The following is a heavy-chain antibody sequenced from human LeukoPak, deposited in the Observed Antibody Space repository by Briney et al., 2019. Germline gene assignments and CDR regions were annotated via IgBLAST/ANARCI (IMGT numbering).Heavy chain of an antibody. J-gene: IGHJ4*02. D-gene: IGHD3-10*01. CDR3: ARESPRSGSYYNAYFDY. V-gene: IGHV3-53*01. CDR2: IYSGGST. CDR1: GFTVSSNY. Sequence: GGSLRLSCAASGFTVSSNYMSWVRQAPGKGLEWVSVIYSGGSTYYADSVKGRFTISRDNSKNTLCLQMNSLRAEDTAVYYCARESPRSGSYYNAYFDYWGQGTLVTVSS.